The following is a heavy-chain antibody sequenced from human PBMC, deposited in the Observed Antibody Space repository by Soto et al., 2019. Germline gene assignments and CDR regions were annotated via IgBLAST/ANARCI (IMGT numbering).Heavy chain of an antibody. D-gene: IGHD2-15*01. V-gene: IGHV4-31*03. CDR2: IYYSGST. CDR1: GGSISSGGYY. J-gene: IGHJ5*02. CDR3: ARVARWSLKSGSRPNIAWFDP. Sequence: TSETLSLTCTVSGGSISSGGYYWSWIRQHPGKGLEWIGYIYYSGSTYYNPSLKSRVTISVDTSKNQFSLKLSSVTAADTAVYYCARVARWSLKSGSRPNIAWFDPWGQGTLVTVSS.